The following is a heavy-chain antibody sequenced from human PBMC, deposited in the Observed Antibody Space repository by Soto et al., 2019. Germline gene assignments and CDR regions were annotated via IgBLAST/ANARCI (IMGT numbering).Heavy chain of an antibody. J-gene: IGHJ6*02. CDR2: IDPSDSYT. CDR1: GYSFTSYW. Sequence: GESLKISCKGSGYSFTSYWISWVRQMPGKGLEWMGRIDPSDSYTNYSPSFQGHVTISADKSISTAYLQWSSLKASDTAMYYCARQPSYYDSSGYSYYYYYYGMDVWGQGTTVTVYS. CDR3: ARQPSYYDSSGYSYYYYYYGMDV. D-gene: IGHD3-22*01. V-gene: IGHV5-10-1*01.